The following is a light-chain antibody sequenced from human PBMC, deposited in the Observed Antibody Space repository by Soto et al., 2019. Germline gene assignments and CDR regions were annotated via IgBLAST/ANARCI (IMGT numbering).Light chain of an antibody. J-gene: IGKJ1*01. CDR2: KAS. CDR3: QQYNSYATWT. Sequence: DIPLTQSPSTLSASVGDTVTITCRASESINSWLAWYQQKPGKAPNLLMNKASTLEPGVPSRFSGSGSGTEFTLTISSLQPADFATYYCQQYNSYATWTFGQGTKVEMK. CDR1: ESINSW. V-gene: IGKV1-5*03.